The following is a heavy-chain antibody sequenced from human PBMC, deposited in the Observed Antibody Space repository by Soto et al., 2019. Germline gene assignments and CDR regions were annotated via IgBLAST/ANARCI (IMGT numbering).Heavy chain of an antibody. CDR3: ARHDYGDYPFWY. CDR1: GGTFSSYA. CDR2: IIPIFGTA. J-gene: IGHJ4*02. Sequence: GASVKVSCKASGGTFSSYAISWVRQAPGQGLEWMGGIIPIFGTANYAQKFQGRVTITADESTSTAYMELSSLRSEDTAVYYCARHDYGDYPFWYWGQGTLVTVYS. V-gene: IGHV1-69*13. D-gene: IGHD4-17*01.